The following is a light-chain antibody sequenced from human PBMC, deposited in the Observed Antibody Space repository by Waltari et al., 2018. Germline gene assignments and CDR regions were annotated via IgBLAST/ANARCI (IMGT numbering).Light chain of an antibody. Sequence: QSVLTTPPSVSAAPGQRVTISCPGRSSNIGNNYVAWYRQFPGTAPKLLMYEDTERPSGIPGRFSGSKSGTSATLDITGLQAGDEADYYCGTWDSSLSGAVFGGGTHLTVL. V-gene: IGLV1-51*02. J-gene: IGLJ7*01. CDR3: GTWDSSLSGAV. CDR1: SSNIGNNY. CDR2: EDT.